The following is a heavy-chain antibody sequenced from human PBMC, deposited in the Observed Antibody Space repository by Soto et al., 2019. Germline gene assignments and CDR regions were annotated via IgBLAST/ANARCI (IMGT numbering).Heavy chain of an antibody. V-gene: IGHV2-5*01. J-gene: IGHJ4*02. CDR1: GFSLSTSGVG. Sequence: KESGPTLVKPTQTLTLTCTFSGFSLSTSGVGVGWIRQPPGKALEWLALIYWNDDKRYSPSLKSRLTITKDTSKNQVVLTMTNMDPVDTATYYCAHTVTIFGVVIMGSYFDYWGQGTLVTVSS. CDR2: IYWNDDK. D-gene: IGHD3-3*01. CDR3: AHTVTIFGVVIMGSYFDY.